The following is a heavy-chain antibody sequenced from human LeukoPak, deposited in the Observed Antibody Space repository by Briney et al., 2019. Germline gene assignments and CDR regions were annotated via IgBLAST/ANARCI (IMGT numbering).Heavy chain of an antibody. D-gene: IGHD5-12*01. J-gene: IGHJ5*02. CDR1: GYTFTNNF. CDR3: ARDNSVGDSAWWFDP. Sequence: ASVKVSCKASGYTFTNNFMHWVRQAPGQGLEWMGIINPSGDNTWYAQKFQGRVTMTRDMATSTDYMEVSSLRSEDAAVYYCARDNSVGDSAWWFDPWGQGTLVTVSS. CDR2: INPSGDNT. V-gene: IGHV1-46*01.